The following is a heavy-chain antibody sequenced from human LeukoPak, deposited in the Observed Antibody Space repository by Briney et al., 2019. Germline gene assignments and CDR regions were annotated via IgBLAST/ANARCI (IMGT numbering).Heavy chain of an antibody. Sequence: SETLSLTCAVYGGSFSGYYWSWIRQPPGKGLEWIGEINHSGSTNYNPSLKSRVTISVDTSKNQFSLKLSSVTAADTAVYYCARGSRYFDRLLSMYYYYGMDVWGQGTTVTVSS. D-gene: IGHD3-9*01. CDR3: ARGSRYFDRLLSMYYYYGMDV. V-gene: IGHV4-34*01. CDR1: GGSFSGYY. CDR2: INHSGST. J-gene: IGHJ6*02.